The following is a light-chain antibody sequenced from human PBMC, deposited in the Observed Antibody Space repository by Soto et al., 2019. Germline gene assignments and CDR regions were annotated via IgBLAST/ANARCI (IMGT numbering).Light chain of an antibody. Sequence: QSVLTQPPSASGAPGQRVTISCTGSSSNIGAGYDVYWYQQLPGTAPKLLIYGNSNRPSGVPDRFSGSKSGTSASLAITGLQAEDEADDYCQSYASSLSGSRVFGGGTKLTVL. V-gene: IGLV1-40*01. CDR1: SSNIGAGYD. CDR3: QSYASSLSGSRV. J-gene: IGLJ3*02. CDR2: GNS.